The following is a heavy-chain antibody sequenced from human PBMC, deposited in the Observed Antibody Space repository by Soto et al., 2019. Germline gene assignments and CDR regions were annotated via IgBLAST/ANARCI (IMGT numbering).Heavy chain of an antibody. CDR3: ARDGMRWELLFGSDY. V-gene: IGHV1-18*01. J-gene: IGHJ4*02. CDR2: ISAYNGNT. D-gene: IGHD1-26*01. CDR1: GYTFTSDG. Sequence: GASVKGACKASGYTFTSDGSSWVRQANGQGLEWMGWISAYNGNTNYAQKLQGRVTMTTDTSTSTAYMELRSLRSDDTAVYYCARDGMRWELLFGSDYWGQGTLVTVSS.